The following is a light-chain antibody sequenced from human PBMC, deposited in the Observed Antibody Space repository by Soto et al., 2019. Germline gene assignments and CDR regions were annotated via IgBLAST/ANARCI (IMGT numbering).Light chain of an antibody. CDR2: GAS. CDR1: QSVSSN. CDR3: QQYKTYWT. Sequence: EIVMTQSPATLSVSPGERATLSCRASQSVSSNLAWYQQKPGQAPRLLIYGASTRATGIPARFSGSGPGTEFTLTISRLQPDDFAGYYCQQYKTYWTFGQGTKVDIK. J-gene: IGKJ1*01. V-gene: IGKV3-15*01.